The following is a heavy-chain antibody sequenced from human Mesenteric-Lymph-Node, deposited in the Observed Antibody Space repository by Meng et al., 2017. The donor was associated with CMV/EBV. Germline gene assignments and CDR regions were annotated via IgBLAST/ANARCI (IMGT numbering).Heavy chain of an antibody. J-gene: IGHJ6*02. V-gene: IGHV3-21*01. CDR1: GFTFSNYG. Sequence: GGSLRLSCAASGFTFSNYGMNWVRQAPGKGLEWVSYITSTSNYMYYSDSLKGRFTISRDNAKNSLFLQMNSLRADDTAVYYCARGKYCSSTTCNGYFYYGMDVWGQGTTVTVSS. D-gene: IGHD2-2*01. CDR2: ITSTSNYM. CDR3: ARGKYCSSTTCNGYFYYGMDV.